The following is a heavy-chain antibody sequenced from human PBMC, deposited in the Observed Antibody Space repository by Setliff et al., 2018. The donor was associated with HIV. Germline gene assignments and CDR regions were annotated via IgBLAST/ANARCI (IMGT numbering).Heavy chain of an antibody. V-gene: IGHV4-39*01. Sequence: SETLSLTCTVSGGSISSSNYYWGWIRQPPGKGLDWIGSIYYSGSTYYNPSLKSRVTISVDTSKSLFSLKLGSVTAADTAVYYCARHAGSRGYYPRPFDYWGQGTLVTVSS. CDR3: ARHAGSRGYYPRPFDY. J-gene: IGHJ4*02. CDR2: IYYSGST. CDR1: GGSISSSNYY. D-gene: IGHD3-22*01.